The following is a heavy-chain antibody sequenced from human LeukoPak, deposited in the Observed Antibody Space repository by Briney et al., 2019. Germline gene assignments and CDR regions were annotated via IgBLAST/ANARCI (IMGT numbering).Heavy chain of an antibody. D-gene: IGHD6-19*01. Sequence: GGSLRLSCAASGFTFSSYSMNWVRQAPGKRLEWVSYISSSSSTIYYADSVKGRFTISRDNAKNSLYLQMNSLRAEDTAVYYCARMSGSGRYAGFWFDPWGQGTLVTVSS. CDR3: ARMSGSGRYAGFWFDP. V-gene: IGHV3-48*04. CDR1: GFTFSSYS. J-gene: IGHJ5*02. CDR2: ISSSSSTI.